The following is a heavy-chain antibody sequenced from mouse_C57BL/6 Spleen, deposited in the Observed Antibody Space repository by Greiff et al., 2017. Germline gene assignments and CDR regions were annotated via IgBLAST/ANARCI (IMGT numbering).Heavy chain of an antibody. J-gene: IGHJ3*01. CDR3: ARETDGAWFAY. CDR1: GYTFTSYW. Sequence: QVQLQQPGAELVRPGSSVKLSCKASGYTFTSYWMHWVKQRPIQGLEWIGNIDPSDSETHYNQKFKDKATLTVDKSSSTAYMQLSSLTSEDSAVYYCARETDGAWFAYWGQGTLVTVSA. V-gene: IGHV1-52*01. CDR2: IDPSDSET.